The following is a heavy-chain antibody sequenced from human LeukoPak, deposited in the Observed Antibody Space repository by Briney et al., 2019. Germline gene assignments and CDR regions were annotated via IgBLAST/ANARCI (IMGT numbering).Heavy chain of an antibody. CDR2: INSDGSST. V-gene: IGHV3-74*01. Sequence: RPGGSLRLSCAASGFTFSSYWMHWVRQAPGKGLAWVSRINSDGSSTSYADSVKGRFTISRDNAKNTLYLQMNSLRAEDTAVYYCARDGPDAFDIWGQGTMVTVSS. CDR1: GFTFSSYW. CDR3: ARDGPDAFDI. J-gene: IGHJ3*02.